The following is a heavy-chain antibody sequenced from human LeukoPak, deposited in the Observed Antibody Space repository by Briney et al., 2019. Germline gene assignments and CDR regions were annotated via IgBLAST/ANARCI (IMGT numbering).Heavy chain of an antibody. Sequence: LSGGSLRLSCAASGFIFNNYGLIWVRQAPGKGLEWVSAISGSGGSTYYADSVKGRFTISRDNSKNTLYLQMNSLRAEDTAVYYCAKPFNPYPPMMTTVTTVEYWGQGTLVTVSS. V-gene: IGHV3-23*01. D-gene: IGHD4-17*01. J-gene: IGHJ4*02. CDR3: AKPFNPYPPMMTTVTTVEY. CDR2: ISGSGGST. CDR1: GFIFNNYG.